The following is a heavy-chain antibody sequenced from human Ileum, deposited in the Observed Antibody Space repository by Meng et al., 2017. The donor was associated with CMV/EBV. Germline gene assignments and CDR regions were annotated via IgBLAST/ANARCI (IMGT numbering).Heavy chain of an antibody. V-gene: IGHV3-23*01. J-gene: IGHJ4*02. Sequence: ASGFIFSTYAMTWVRQAPGKGLEWVSTISVTDGITYYADSVKGWFTISRDNSRNTLYLQINSLRPDDTAVYYCATRDGQWLVPFHFWGQGALVTVSS. CDR1: GFIFSTYA. D-gene: IGHD6-19*01. CDR2: ISVTDGIT. CDR3: ATRDGQWLVPFHF.